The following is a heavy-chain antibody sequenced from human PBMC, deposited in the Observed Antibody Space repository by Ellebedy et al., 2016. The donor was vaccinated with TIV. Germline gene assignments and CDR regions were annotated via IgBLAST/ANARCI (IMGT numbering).Heavy chain of an antibody. J-gene: IGHJ4*02. CDR3: TRARITVYGDYDY. V-gene: IGHV3-21*01. CDR1: GFAISGYT. D-gene: IGHD4-17*01. Sequence: GESLKISCAASGFAISGYTMKWVRHAPGKGLEWVASISPSRYYIYYADPVKGRFTVSRDNARDSLCLQMASLRVDDTAMYYCTRARITVYGDYDYWGQGALVTVSS. CDR2: ISPSRYYI.